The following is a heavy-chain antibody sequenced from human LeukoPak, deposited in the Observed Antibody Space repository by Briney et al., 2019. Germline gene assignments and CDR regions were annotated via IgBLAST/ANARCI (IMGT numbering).Heavy chain of an antibody. J-gene: IGHJ4*02. CDR3: ATDKGAAPEERADY. CDR1: GFTFNNYG. CDR2: IRYDGTNK. Sequence: GGSLRLSCVASGFTFNNYGMHWVRQAPGKGLEWVAFIRYDGTNKYYADSVKGRFTISRDNSKSTLYLQMNSLRAEDTAVYYCATDKGAAPEERADYWGQGTLVTVSS. V-gene: IGHV3-30*02. D-gene: IGHD1-1*01.